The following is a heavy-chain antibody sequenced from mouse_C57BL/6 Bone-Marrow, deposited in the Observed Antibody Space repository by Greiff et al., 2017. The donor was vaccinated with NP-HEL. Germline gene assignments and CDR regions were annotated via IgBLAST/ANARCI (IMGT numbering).Heavy chain of an antibody. V-gene: IGHV5-15*04. CDR1: GFTFSDYG. J-gene: IGHJ1*03. CDR2: ISNLAYSI. Sequence: EVKLVESGGGLVQPGGSLKLSCAASGFTFSDYGMAWVRQAPRKGPEWVAFISNLAYSIYYADTVTGRFTISRENAKNTLYLEMSSLRSEDTAMYYCARSEDWYFDVWGTGTTVTVSS. CDR3: ARSEDWYFDV.